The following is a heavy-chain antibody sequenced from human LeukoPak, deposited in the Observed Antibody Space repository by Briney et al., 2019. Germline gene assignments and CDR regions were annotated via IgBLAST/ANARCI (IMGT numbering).Heavy chain of an antibody. CDR3: ARSCGTFDY. D-gene: IGHD1-14*01. V-gene: IGHV3-74*01. CDR2: INGDGYST. J-gene: IGHJ4*02. Sequence: GGSLRLSCAASGFTFSTYWMHWVRHGPGKGLVWVSRINGDGYSTSYADSVKGRFTISRDNAKNTLYLQMNSLRAEDTAVYYCARSCGTFDYWGQGTLVTVSS. CDR1: GFTFSTYW.